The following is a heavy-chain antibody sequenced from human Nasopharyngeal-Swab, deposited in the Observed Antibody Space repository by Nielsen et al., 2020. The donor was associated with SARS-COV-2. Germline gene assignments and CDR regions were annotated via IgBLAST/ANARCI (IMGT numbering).Heavy chain of an antibody. V-gene: IGHV3-21*04. D-gene: IGHD3-22*01. CDR2: ISSSSDDV. Sequence: GGSLRLSCAASGFIFSASAIHWVRQASGKGLEWVSSISSSSDDVYDADSVRGRFTISRDNAKNSLYLQMNSLRADDTAVYYCARDYYDNYDSDFWGQGTLLTVSS. J-gene: IGHJ4*02. CDR1: GFIFSASA. CDR3: ARDYYDNYDSDF.